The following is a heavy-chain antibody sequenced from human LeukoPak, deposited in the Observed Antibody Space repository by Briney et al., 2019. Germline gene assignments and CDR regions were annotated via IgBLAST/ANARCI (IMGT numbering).Heavy chain of an antibody. V-gene: IGHV4-34*01. J-gene: IGHJ4*02. CDR3: ARYTTVTNGGFDY. D-gene: IGHD4-17*01. Sequence: SETLSLTCAVYGGSFSGYYWSWIRQPPGKGLEWIGEINHSGSTNYNPSLKSRVTISVDTSKNQFSLKLTSVTAADTAVYYCARYTTVTNGGFDYWGQGTLVTVSS. CDR2: INHSGST. CDR1: GGSFSGYY.